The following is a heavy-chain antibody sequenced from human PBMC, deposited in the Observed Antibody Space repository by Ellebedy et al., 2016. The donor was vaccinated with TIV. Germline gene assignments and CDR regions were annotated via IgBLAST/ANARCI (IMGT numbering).Heavy chain of an antibody. CDR3: AKGDVVVVGATIDY. CDR1: GFTFSRFA. Sequence: GESLKISXAASGFTFSRFAMHWVRQAPGKGLQWLAVISYDGTNEYYADSVKGRFTISRDNSNNTLYLHMNSLRAEDTAVYYCAKGDVVVVGATIDYWGQGTLVTVSS. D-gene: IGHD2-15*01. V-gene: IGHV3-30*04. J-gene: IGHJ4*02. CDR2: ISYDGTNE.